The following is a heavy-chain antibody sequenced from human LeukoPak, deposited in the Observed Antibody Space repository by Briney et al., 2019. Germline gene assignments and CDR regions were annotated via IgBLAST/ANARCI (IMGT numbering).Heavy chain of an antibody. J-gene: IGHJ4*02. CDR1: GFTFSSYG. D-gene: IGHD2-15*01. CDR2: IRYDGSNK. CDR3: ARDAGYCSGGSCPGYYFDY. V-gene: IGHV3-30*02. Sequence: GGSLRLSCAASGFTFSSYGMHWVRQAPGKGLEWVAFIRYDGSNKYYADSVKGRFTISRDNSKNTLYLQMNSLRAEDTAVYYCARDAGYCSGGSCPGYYFDYWGQGTLVTVSS.